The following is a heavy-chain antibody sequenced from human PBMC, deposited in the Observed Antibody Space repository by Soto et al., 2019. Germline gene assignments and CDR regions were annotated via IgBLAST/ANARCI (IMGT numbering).Heavy chain of an antibody. CDR2: VLNTGDT. CDR3: ARNAYFDS. J-gene: IGHJ4*02. V-gene: IGHV4-59*01. CDR1: GGSISTYY. Sequence: SETLSLTCIVSGGSISTYYWSWIRQPPGKGLEWIGYVLNTGDTNYNPSLKSRVTISLDMSKKQFSLNLTSLTAADTAIYYCARNAYFDSWGQGTLVTVSS.